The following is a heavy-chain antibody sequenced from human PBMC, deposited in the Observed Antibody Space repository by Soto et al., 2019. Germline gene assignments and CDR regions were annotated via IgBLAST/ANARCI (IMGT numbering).Heavy chain of an antibody. V-gene: IGHV1-69*02. D-gene: IGHD4-17*01. CDR2: IIPILGIA. CDR1: GGTFSSYT. Sequence: QVQLVQSGAEVKKPGSSVKVSCKASGGTFSSYTISWVRQAPGQGLEWMGRIIPILGIANYAQKFQGRVTITADKSTSTAYMELSSLRSEDTAVYYCARALYDYGDYRFDYWGQGTLVTVSS. J-gene: IGHJ4*02. CDR3: ARALYDYGDYRFDY.